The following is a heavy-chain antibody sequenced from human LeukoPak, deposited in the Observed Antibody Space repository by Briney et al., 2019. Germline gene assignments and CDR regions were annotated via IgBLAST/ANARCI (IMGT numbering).Heavy chain of an antibody. CDR2: IYYSGST. D-gene: IGHD5-18*01. V-gene: IGHV4-30-4*08. CDR3: ARGGRDTAMDGYNWFDP. CDR1: GGSISSGDYY. Sequence: SETLSLTCTVSGGSISSGDYYWSWIRQPPGKGLEWIGYIYYSGSTYYNPSLKSRVTISVDTSKNQFSLKLSSVTAADTAVYYCARGGRDTAMDGYNWFDPWGQGTLVTVSS. J-gene: IGHJ5*02.